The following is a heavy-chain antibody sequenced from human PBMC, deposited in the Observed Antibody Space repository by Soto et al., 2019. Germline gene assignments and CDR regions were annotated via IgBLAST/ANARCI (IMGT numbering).Heavy chain of an antibody. CDR2: IIPLFGTS. J-gene: IGHJ5*02. CDR3: ARDVIGEMSTVGYGDL. V-gene: IGHV1-69*01. Sequence: VQLVQSGAEVKKPGSSVRVSCRTSGGTFRNDAFSWVRQAPGQGLEWMGGIIPLFGTSDYEKKFQDRVTIPADESASTVYLELRSLTSEDTAMYFCARDVIGEMSTVGYGDLWGPGTLVTVSS. CDR1: GGTFRNDA. D-gene: IGHD3-10*01.